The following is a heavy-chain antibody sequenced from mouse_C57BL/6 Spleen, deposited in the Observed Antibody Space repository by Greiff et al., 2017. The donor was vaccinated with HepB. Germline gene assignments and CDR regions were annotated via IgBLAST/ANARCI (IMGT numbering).Heavy chain of an antibody. J-gene: IGHJ4*01. CDR1: GYTFTSYW. CDR2: IYPSDSET. Sequence: QVQLQQPGAELVRPGSSVKLSCKASGYTFTSYWMDWVKQRPGQGLEWIGNIYPSDSETHYNQKFKDKATLTVDKSSSTAYMQLSSLTSEDSAVDYCASRFSLTIYSNCDYAMDYWGQGTSVTVSS. V-gene: IGHV1-61*01. D-gene: IGHD2-5*01. CDR3: ASRFSLTIYSNCDYAMDY.